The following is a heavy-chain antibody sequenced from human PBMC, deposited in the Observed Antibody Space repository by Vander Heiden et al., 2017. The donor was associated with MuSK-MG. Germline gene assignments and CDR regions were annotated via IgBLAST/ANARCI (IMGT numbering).Heavy chain of an antibody. CDR3: ARHPYYDFWSGYYRGVAFDI. J-gene: IGHJ3*02. CDR2: IYYSGST. V-gene: IGHV4-39*01. Sequence: QLQLHESGPALVKPSEPLSLTCTVPGSSVSTSSQYWGWIRQPPGKGLEWIGSIYYSGSTYYNPSLKSRVTISVDTSKNQFSLKLSSVTAADTAVYYCARHPYYDFWSGYYRGVAFDIWGQGTMVTVSS. CDR1: GSSVSTSSQY. D-gene: IGHD3-3*01.